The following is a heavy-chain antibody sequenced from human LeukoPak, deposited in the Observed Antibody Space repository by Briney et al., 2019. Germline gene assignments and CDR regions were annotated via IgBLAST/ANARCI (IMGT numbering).Heavy chain of an antibody. J-gene: IGHJ4*02. CDR1: GFTFSSYS. Sequence: PGGSLRLSCAASGFTFSSYSMHWVRQAPGKGLEWVSSISSSSSYIYYADSVKGRFTISRDNAKNSLYLQMNSLRAEDTAVYYCARALGAAVGQGNYWGQGTLVTVSS. CDR3: ARALGAAVGQGNY. D-gene: IGHD3-16*01. CDR2: ISSSSSYI. V-gene: IGHV3-21*01.